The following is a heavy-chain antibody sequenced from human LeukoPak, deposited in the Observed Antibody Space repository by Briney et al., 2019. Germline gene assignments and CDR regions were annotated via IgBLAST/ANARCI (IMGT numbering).Heavy chain of an antibody. Sequence: SQTLSLTCTVSGGSISSYYWSWIRQPPGKGLEWIGYVYYSGSTNYNPSLQSRVTISVDTSKNHFSLKLSSVTAADTALYYCARVGALRGRQDDAFDIWGQGTMVTVSS. D-gene: IGHD4-17*01. V-gene: IGHV4-59*01. J-gene: IGHJ3*02. CDR1: GGSISSYY. CDR3: ARVGALRGRQDDAFDI. CDR2: VYYSGST.